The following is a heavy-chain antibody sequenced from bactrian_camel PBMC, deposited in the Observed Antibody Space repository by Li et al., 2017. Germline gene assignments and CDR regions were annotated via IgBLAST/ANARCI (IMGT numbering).Heavy chain of an antibody. D-gene: IGHD4*01. J-gene: IGHJ6*01. Sequence: HVQLVESGGGSVQAGGSLSVSCTVSRRTYSTYCMAWFRQAPGKEREGVAAIDGDASDASVTYIDSVKGRFTISQDKSKNALYLQMNSLKPEDTGMYYCAAKECDYEGDGPDFDFWGQGTQVTVS. CDR3: AAKECDYEGDGPDFDF. V-gene: IGHV3S26*01. CDR1: RRTYSTYC. CDR2: IDGDASDASV.